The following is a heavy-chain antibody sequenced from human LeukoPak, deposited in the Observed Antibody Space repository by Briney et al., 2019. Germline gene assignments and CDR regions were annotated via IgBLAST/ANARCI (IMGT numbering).Heavy chain of an antibody. CDR1: GASVSSNY. CDR2: IQTSGST. CDR3: ARENVATIAARSLYY. J-gene: IGHJ4*01. D-gene: IGHD6-6*01. V-gene: IGHV4-4*07. Sequence: SETLSLTCTVSGASVSSNYWSWIRPPAGKGLEWIGRIQTSGSTNYNPSLKSRVTMSVDTSRNHFSLNLSSVTAADTAVYYCARENVATIAARSLYYWGQGTLVTVSS.